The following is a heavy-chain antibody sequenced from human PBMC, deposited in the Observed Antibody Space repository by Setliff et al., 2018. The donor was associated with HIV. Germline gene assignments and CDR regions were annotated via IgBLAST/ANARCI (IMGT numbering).Heavy chain of an antibody. Sequence: PSETLSLTCAVSGYSISSGYYWAWIRQSPGKGLDWIGSIHHSGTTYYNPSLKSRVTMSVDTSKNQFSLTLRYVTAADTAVYYCARPHPEGNWFDSWGQGTLVTVSS. CDR3: ARPHPEGNWFDS. CDR1: GYSISSGYY. J-gene: IGHJ5*01. CDR2: IHHSGTT. V-gene: IGHV4-38-2*01.